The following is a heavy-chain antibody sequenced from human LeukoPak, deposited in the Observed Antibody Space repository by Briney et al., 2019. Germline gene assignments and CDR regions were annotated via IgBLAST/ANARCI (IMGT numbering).Heavy chain of an antibody. J-gene: IGHJ4*02. CDR3: ARGGRYYDSSGYQY. CDR2: INPNSGGT. CDR1: GYTFTGYY. V-gene: IGHV1-2*02. D-gene: IGHD3-22*01. Sequence: ASVTVSCKAPGYTFTGYYMHWVRQAPGQGLEWMGWINPNSGGTNYAQKFQGRVTMTRDTSISTAYMELSRLRSDDTAVYYCARGGRYYDSSGYQYWGQGTLVTVSS.